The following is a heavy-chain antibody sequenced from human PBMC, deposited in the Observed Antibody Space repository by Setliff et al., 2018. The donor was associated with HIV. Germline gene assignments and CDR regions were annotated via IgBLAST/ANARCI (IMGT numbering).Heavy chain of an antibody. Sequence: LTCTVSGASIARSHYYWGWIRQPPGKGLEWIGSIYYTGSTYLNPSLKSRVTIYVDTSKNEFSLRMTSVTDADTALYYCARHVTAGHGTPHLNWFDPWGQGTMVTVSS. CDR2: IYYTGST. V-gene: IGHV4-39*01. D-gene: IGHD1-1*01. CDR1: GASIARSHYY. CDR3: ARHVTAGHGTPHLNWFDP. J-gene: IGHJ5*02.